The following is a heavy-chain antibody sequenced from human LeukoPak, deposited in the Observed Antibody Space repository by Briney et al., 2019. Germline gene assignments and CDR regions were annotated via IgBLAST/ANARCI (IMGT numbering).Heavy chain of an antibody. D-gene: IGHD1-26*01. Sequence: ASVKVSCKASGYTFTGYYMHWVRQAPGQGLEWMGWINPNSGGTNYAQKFQGRVTMTRDTSISTAYMELSRLRSDDTAVYYCARALVMVGASDYWGQGTLVTVSS. CDR3: ARALVMVGASDY. J-gene: IGHJ4*02. CDR1: GYTFTGYY. V-gene: IGHV1-2*02. CDR2: INPNSGGT.